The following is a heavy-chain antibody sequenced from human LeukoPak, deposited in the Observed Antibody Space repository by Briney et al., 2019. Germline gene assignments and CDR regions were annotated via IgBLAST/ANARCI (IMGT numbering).Heavy chain of an antibody. Sequence: GGSLRLSCAASGFTFSSYGMHWVRQAPGKGLEWVAVISYDGSNKYYADSVKGRFTISRDNSKNTLYLRMNSLRAEDTAVYYCAKPEDTAMGDYYYGMDVWGQGTTVTVSS. D-gene: IGHD5-18*01. CDR3: AKPEDTAMGDYYYGMDV. V-gene: IGHV3-30*18. J-gene: IGHJ6*02. CDR1: GFTFSSYG. CDR2: ISYDGSNK.